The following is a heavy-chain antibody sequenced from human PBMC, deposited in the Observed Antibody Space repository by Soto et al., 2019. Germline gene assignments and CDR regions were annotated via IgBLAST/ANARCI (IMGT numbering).Heavy chain of an antibody. D-gene: IGHD1-26*01. CDR3: ARHVGNSAPGS. Sequence: SETLSLTCTVCGGSISSYHWGWIRQPPGKGLEWIGSMYYSGSTYYNPSLKSRVTISVDTSKNQFSLKLTSVTAADTAVYHCARHVGNSAPGSWGQGTLVTVSS. V-gene: IGHV4-39*01. CDR2: MYYSGST. CDR1: GGSISSYH. J-gene: IGHJ4*02.